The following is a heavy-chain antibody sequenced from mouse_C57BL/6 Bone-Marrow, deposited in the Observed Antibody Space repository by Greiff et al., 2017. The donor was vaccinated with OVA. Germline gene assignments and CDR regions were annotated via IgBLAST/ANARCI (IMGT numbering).Heavy chain of an antibody. CDR1: GFTFSSYA. D-gene: IGHD2-4*01. CDR3: ARVYYEYDVWYFDV. Sequence: EVKLVESGGGLVKPGGSLKLSCAASGFTFSSYAMSWVRQTPEKRLEWVATISDGGSYTYYPDNVKGRVTISRDNAKNNLYLQMSHLKSEDTAMYYCARVYYEYDVWYFDVWGTGTTVTVSS. V-gene: IGHV5-4*03. J-gene: IGHJ1*03. CDR2: ISDGGSYT.